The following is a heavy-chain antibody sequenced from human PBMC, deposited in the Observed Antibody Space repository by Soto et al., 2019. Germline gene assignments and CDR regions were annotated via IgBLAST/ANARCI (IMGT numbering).Heavy chain of an antibody. Sequence: SETLSLTCTVSGGSISSYYWSWIRQPPGKGLEWIGYIYYSGSTNYNPSLKSRVTISVDTSKNRFSLKLTSVTAADTAVYYCASGGYSTPLGYWGQGTLVTVSS. CDR1: GGSISSYY. V-gene: IGHV4-59*01. J-gene: IGHJ4*02. D-gene: IGHD5-12*01. CDR3: ASGGYSTPLGY. CDR2: IYYSGST.